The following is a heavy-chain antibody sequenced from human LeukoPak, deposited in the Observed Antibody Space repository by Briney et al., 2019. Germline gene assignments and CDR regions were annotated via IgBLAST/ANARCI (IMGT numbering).Heavy chain of an antibody. D-gene: IGHD3-3*01. CDR3: ARGQGDFWSGYYYYYYMDV. CDR1: GFTFSSYS. CDR2: ISSSSGTI. V-gene: IGHV3-48*04. Sequence: HPGGSLRLSCAASGFTFSSYSMNWVRQAPGKGLEWVSYISSSSGTIYNADSVTGRFTISRDNAKNSLYLQMNSLRAEDTALYYCARGQGDFWSGYYYYYYMDVWGKGTTVTVSS. J-gene: IGHJ6*03.